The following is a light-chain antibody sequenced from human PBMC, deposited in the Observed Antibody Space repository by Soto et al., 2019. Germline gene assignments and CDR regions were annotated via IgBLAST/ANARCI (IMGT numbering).Light chain of an antibody. CDR3: QSYDSSLSGCVV. J-gene: IGLJ2*01. Sequence: QSVLTQPPSVSGAPGQRVTISCTGSSSNIGAGYDVHWYQQLPGTAPKLLMYANSDRPSGVPDGFSGSRSGTSASLAITGLQAEDEADYYCQSYDSSLSGCVVFGGGTQLTVL. CDR1: SSNIGAGYD. CDR2: ANS. V-gene: IGLV1-40*01.